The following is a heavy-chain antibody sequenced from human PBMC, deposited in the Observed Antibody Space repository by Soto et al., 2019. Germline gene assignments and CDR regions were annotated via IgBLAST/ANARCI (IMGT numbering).Heavy chain of an antibody. V-gene: IGHV4-59*08. Sequence: SETLSLTCTVSGGSISSYYWSWIRQPPGKGLEWIGYIYYSGSTNYNPSLKSRVTISVDTSKNQFSLKLSSVTAADTAVYYCARRVAVAVSSYYYYYMDVWGKGTTVTVSS. CDR3: ARRVAVAVSSYYYYYMDV. D-gene: IGHD6-19*01. J-gene: IGHJ6*03. CDR2: IYYSGST. CDR1: GGSISSYY.